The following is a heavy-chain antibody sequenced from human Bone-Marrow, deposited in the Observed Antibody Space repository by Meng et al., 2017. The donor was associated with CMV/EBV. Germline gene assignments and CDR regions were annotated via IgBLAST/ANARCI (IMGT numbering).Heavy chain of an antibody. CDR2: INWNGGST. V-gene: IGHV3-20*04. CDR1: GFTFDDYG. Sequence: GGSLSLYCAASGFTFDDYGMSWVRQAPGKGLEWVSGINWNGGSTGYADSVKGRFTISRDNAKNSLYLQMNSLRAEDTALYYCARDKTAGLNGGMEVWGQGTTVTVSS. J-gene: IGHJ6*02. D-gene: IGHD2-8*01. CDR3: ARDKTAGLNGGMEV.